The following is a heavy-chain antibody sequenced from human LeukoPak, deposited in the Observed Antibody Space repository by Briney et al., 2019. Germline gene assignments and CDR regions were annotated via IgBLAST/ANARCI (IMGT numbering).Heavy chain of an antibody. V-gene: IGHV3-30*02. D-gene: IGHD4-17*01. CDR1: GFTFSSFG. CDR3: AREEGPYGDYGVDAFDI. J-gene: IGHJ3*02. Sequence: GGSLKLSCVGSGFTFSSFGMHWVRQAPGKGLEWVSFITTDGNYKKTLDSVKGRFTITRDSSKNTLYLEMSSLRAEDTAVYYCAREEGPYGDYGVDAFDIWGQGTMVTVSS. CDR2: ITTDGNYK.